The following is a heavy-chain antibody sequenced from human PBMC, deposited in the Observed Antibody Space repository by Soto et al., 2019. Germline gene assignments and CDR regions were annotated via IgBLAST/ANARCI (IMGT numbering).Heavy chain of an antibody. D-gene: IGHD1-26*01. CDR2: ISWNSGSI. J-gene: IGHJ4*02. CDR1: GFTFDDYA. Sequence: EVQLVESGGGLVQPGRSLRLSCAASGFTFDDYAMHWVRQAPGKGLEWVSGISWNSGSIGYADSVKGRFTISRDNAKNSLYLQMNSLRAEDTALYYCAKDLGGSYGFDYWGQGTLVTVSS. CDR3: AKDLGGSYGFDY. V-gene: IGHV3-9*01.